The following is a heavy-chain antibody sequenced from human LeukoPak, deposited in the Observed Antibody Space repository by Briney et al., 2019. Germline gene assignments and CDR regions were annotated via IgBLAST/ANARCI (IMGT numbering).Heavy chain of an antibody. CDR2: LSYDGSSQ. J-gene: IGHJ5*02. CDR3: ARDRKLDLGVNWFDP. D-gene: IGHD1-1*01. V-gene: IGHV3-30*03. CDR1: GFTFSSCA. Sequence: GRSLRLSCAASGFTFSSCAMHWVRQTPGKGLEWLAILSYDGSSQYYADSVRGRFTISRDNSKNTLYLHMNSLRSDDAAVYYCARDRKLDLGVNWFDPWGQGTLVTVSS.